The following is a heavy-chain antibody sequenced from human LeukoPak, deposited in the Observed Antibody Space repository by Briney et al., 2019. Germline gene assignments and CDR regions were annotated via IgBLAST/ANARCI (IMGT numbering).Heavy chain of an antibody. Sequence: GGSLRLSCAASGFTFSSYSMNWVRQAPGKGLEWVSYVSSSSTIYYADSVKGRFTISRDNAKNPLYLQMNSLRDEDTAVYYCARDASTVTRRRWPHDAFDIWGQGTMVTVSS. V-gene: IGHV3-48*02. CDR2: VSSSSTI. J-gene: IGHJ3*02. CDR1: GFTFSSYS. D-gene: IGHD4-17*01. CDR3: ARDASTVTRRRWPHDAFDI.